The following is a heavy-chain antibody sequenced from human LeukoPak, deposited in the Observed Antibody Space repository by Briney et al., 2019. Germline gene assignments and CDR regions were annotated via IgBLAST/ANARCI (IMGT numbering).Heavy chain of an antibody. CDR3: AKDLYYYDSSGYSYDFDY. V-gene: IGHV3-23*01. CDR1: GFTFSSYA. Sequence: GGSLRLSCAASGFTFSSYAMSWVRQAPGKGLEWVSAISGSGGSTYYADSVKGRFTISRDNSKNPLYLQMNSLRAEDTAVYYCAKDLYYYDSSGYSYDFDYWGQGTLVTVSS. D-gene: IGHD3-22*01. J-gene: IGHJ4*02. CDR2: ISGSGGST.